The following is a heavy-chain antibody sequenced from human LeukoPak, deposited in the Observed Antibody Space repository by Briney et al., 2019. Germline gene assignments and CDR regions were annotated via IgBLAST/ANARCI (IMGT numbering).Heavy chain of an antibody. CDR3: ARADLKLDKPTDNYGCGMDV. Sequence: PSETLSLTCTVSGGSISSYYWGWIRQPPGKGLEWIGYIYYSGSTNYKPSLKSRVTISVDTSKNQFSLKLSSLTAAGTAVYYGARADLKLDKPTDNYGCGMDVWGKGTTVTVSS. D-gene: IGHD3/OR15-3a*01. CDR2: IYYSGST. V-gene: IGHV4-59*01. J-gene: IGHJ6*04. CDR1: GGSISSYY.